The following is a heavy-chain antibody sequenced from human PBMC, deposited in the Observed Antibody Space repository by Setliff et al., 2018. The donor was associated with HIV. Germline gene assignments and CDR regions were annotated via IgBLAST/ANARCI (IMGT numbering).Heavy chain of an antibody. CDR2: ISAYNGNT. V-gene: IGHV1-18*01. J-gene: IGHJ4*02. CDR1: GYTFTSYG. Sequence: ASVKVSCKASGYTFTSYGISWVRQAPGRGLEWMGWISAYNGNTNYAQKLQGRVTMTTDTSTSTAYMELRSLRSDDTAVYYCARARSLGITMIVVVPFEYWGQGTLVTVSS. D-gene: IGHD3-22*01. CDR3: ARARSLGITMIVVVPFEY.